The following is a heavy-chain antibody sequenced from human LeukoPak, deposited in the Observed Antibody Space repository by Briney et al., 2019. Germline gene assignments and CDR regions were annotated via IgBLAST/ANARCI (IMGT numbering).Heavy chain of an antibody. CDR2: INWNGGST. CDR3: AREASYYNLNYDY. D-gene: IGHD3-3*01. V-gene: IGHV3-20*04. CDR1: GFTFDDYG. Sequence: GGSLRLSCAAPGFTFDDYGMSWVRQAPGKGLEGVSGINWNGGSTGYAYSVKGRFTISRDNAKNSLYLQMNSLSAEDTAVYYCAREASYYNLNYDYWGQGSLVAVSS. J-gene: IGHJ4*02.